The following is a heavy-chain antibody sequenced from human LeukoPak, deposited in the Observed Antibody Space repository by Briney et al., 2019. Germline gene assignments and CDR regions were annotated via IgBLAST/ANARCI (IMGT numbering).Heavy chain of an antibody. V-gene: IGHV1-18*01. CDR2: ISGYNGNT. CDR1: GYTFTSYG. J-gene: IGHJ6*03. D-gene: IGHD6-19*01. CDR3: ARVGVVAGFYYYYYMDV. Sequence: GASVKVSCKAAGYTFTSYGISWVRQAPGQGPEWMGWISGYNGNTRYAQKFQGRVTMTTDTSTSTAYMELRSLRSEDTAVYYCARVGVVAGFYYYYYMDVWGKGTTVTVSS.